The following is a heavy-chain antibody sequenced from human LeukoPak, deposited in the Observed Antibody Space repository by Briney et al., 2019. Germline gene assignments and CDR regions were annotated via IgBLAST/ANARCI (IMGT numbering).Heavy chain of an antibody. Sequence: GRSLRLSCAASGFTFDDYAMHRVRQAPGKGLEWVSGISWNSGSIGYADSVKGRFTISRDNAKNSLYLQMNSLRAEDTALYYCAKDTSRAVAGDDAFDIWGQGTMVTVSS. CDR3: AKDTSRAVAGDDAFDI. V-gene: IGHV3-9*01. CDR2: ISWNSGSI. CDR1: GFTFDDYA. J-gene: IGHJ3*02. D-gene: IGHD6-19*01.